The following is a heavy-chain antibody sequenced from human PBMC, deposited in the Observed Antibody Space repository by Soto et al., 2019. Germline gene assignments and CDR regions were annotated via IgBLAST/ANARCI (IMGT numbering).Heavy chain of an antibody. J-gene: IGHJ4*02. CDR3: ARDPLYDFWSGHWANYFDY. CDR1: GYTFTSYG. Sequence: QVQLVQSGAEVKKPGASVKVSCKASGYTFTSYGISWVRQAPGQGLEWMGWISAYNGNTNYAQKLQGRVTMTTDTSTSTAYMELRSLRSDDTAVYYCARDPLYDFWSGHWANYFDYWGQGTLVTVSS. V-gene: IGHV1-18*01. D-gene: IGHD3-3*01. CDR2: ISAYNGNT.